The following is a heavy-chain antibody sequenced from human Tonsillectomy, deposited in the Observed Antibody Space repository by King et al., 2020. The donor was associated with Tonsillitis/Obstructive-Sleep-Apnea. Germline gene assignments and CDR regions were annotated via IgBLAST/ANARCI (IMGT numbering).Heavy chain of an antibody. CDR3: ARMTGREGATLDY. V-gene: IGHV5-10-1*03. CDR1: GYSFTSYW. CDR2: IYPSDSYT. J-gene: IGHJ4*02. D-gene: IGHD1-26*01. Sequence: QLVQSGAEVKKPGESLRISCKGSGYSFTSYWISWVRQMPGKGLEWMGRIYPSDSYTKYSPSFQGHVAISADKSISTAYLHWSSLKASDTAMYYCARMTGREGATLDYWGQGPLVTVSS.